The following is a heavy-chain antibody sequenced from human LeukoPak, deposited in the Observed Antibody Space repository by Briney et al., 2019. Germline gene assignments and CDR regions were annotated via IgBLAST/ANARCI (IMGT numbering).Heavy chain of an antibody. Sequence: PGGSLRLSCAASGFTFSSYAMHWVRQAPGKGLEWVAVISYDGSNKYYADSVKGRFTISRDNSKNTLYLQMNSLRAEDTAVYYCASLRGTRAIAFDYWGQGTLVTVSS. V-gene: IGHV3-30-3*01. CDR1: GFTFSSYA. D-gene: IGHD1-1*01. CDR3: ASLRGTRAIAFDY. CDR2: ISYDGSNK. J-gene: IGHJ4*02.